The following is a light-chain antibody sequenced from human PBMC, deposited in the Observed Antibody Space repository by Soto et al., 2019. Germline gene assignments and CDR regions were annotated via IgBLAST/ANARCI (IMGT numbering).Light chain of an antibody. CDR3: QQYGSSPPWT. J-gene: IGKJ1*01. CDR1: QSVSSGY. CDR2: GIS. Sequence: EFVLTQSPGTLSLSPGERATLSCRASQSVSSGYLAWYQQKPGQAPRLLIYGISSRAIGIPDRFSGSGSGTDFTLTIGRLEPEDFAVYYCQQYGSSPPWTFGQGTKVDIK. V-gene: IGKV3-20*01.